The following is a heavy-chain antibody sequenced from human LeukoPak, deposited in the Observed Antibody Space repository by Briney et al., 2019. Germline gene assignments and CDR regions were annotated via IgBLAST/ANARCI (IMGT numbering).Heavy chain of an antibody. CDR1: GFTFSSYS. V-gene: IGHV3-21*01. CDR2: ISSSSSYI. D-gene: IGHD3-22*01. J-gene: IGHJ4*02. Sequence: PGGSLRLSCAASGFTFSSYSMNWVRQAPGKGLEWVSSISSSSSYIYYADSVKGRFTISRDNAKNSLYLQMNSLRAEDTAVYYCAREIAYYYDSSSDNFDYWGQGTLVTVSS. CDR3: AREIAYYYDSSSDNFDY.